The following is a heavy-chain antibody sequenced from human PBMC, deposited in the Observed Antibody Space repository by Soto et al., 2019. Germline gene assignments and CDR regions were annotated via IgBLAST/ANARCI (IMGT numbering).Heavy chain of an antibody. CDR3: VKDRTQGDYGNYAGKDAFDI. D-gene: IGHD4-17*01. CDR2: ISSNGGST. CDR1: GFTFSSYS. Sequence: GGSLRLSCSASGFTFSSYSMHWVRQAPGKGLEYVSAISSNGGSTYYADSVKGRFTISRDNSKNTLYLQMSSLRAEDTAVYYCVKDRTQGDYGNYAGKDAFDIWGQGTAVTVSS. V-gene: IGHV3-64D*08. J-gene: IGHJ3*02.